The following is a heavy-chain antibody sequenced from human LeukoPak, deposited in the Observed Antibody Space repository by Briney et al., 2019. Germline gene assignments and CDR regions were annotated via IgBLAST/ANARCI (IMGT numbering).Heavy chain of an antibody. CDR1: GGSISTYY. CDR2: INHSGST. D-gene: IGHD3-16*01. V-gene: IGHV4-34*01. CDR3: ARMGDVAEDY. J-gene: IGHJ4*02. Sequence: SETLSLTCTVSGGSISTYYWNWIRQPPGKGLEWIGEINHSGSTNYNPSLKSRVTISVDTSKNQFSLKLSSVTAADTAVYYCARMGDVAEDYWGQGTLVTVSS.